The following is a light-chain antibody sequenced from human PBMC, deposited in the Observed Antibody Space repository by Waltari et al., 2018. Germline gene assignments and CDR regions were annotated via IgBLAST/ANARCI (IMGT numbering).Light chain of an antibody. CDR3: CSYAGSNTWV. J-gene: IGLJ3*02. Sequence: QSALTQPASVSGSPGQSITISCTAASSDVGHFHLVSWYQQFPGEAPNLIIYDLNKRPSGVSHRFSGSTSGNSASLTISGLQAEDEAAYYCCSYAGSNTWVFGGGTKLTVL. CDR2: DLN. CDR1: SSDVGHFHL. V-gene: IGLV2-23*02.